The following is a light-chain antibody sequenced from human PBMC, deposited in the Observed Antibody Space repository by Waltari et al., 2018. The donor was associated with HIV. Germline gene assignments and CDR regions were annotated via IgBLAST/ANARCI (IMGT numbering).Light chain of an antibody. CDR1: QSVSRNF. CDR3: QQYGSSREYT. J-gene: IGKJ2*01. V-gene: IGKV3-20*01. CDR2: GAS. Sequence: EIVLTQSPGTLSLSPGERATLSYRASQSVSRNFLAWYHQKPGQAPRLLIYGASTRAPGIPDRFSGTGSGTDFTLTISRLEPEDFGVFYCQQYGSSREYTFGQGTKLEIK.